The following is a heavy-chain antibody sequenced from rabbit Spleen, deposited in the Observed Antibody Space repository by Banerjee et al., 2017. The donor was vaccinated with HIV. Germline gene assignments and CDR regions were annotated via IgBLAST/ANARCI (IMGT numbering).Heavy chain of an antibody. CDR3: ARDAGTGDYIDVYFNL. V-gene: IGHV1S7*01. CDR2: IDPIFSST. Sequence: GLEWIGYIDPIFSSTHYATWVNGRFSISRENTQNMVYLQLNSLTAADTATYFCARDAGTGDYIDVYFNLWGQGTLVTVS. D-gene: IGHD8-1*01. J-gene: IGHJ4*01.